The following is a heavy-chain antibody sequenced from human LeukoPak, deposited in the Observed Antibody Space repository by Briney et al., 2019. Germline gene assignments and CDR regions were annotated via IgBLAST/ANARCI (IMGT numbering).Heavy chain of an antibody. J-gene: IGHJ4*02. D-gene: IGHD4-17*01. Sequence: GRSLRLSCAASGFTFNSYGMHWVRQVPGKGLEWVGRIKSKRDGGTTDYAAPGKGRFTISRDDSENTLYLQMNSLKTEDTAVYYCTADVPNDDGDYVPIDYWGQGTLVTVSS. CDR3: TADVPNDDGDYVPIDY. CDR1: GFTFNSYG. V-gene: IGHV3-15*01. CDR2: IKSKRDGGTT.